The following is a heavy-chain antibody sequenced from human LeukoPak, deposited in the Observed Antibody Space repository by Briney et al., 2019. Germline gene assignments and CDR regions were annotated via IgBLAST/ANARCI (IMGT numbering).Heavy chain of an antibody. CDR1: GFTFSSYA. CDR2: ISYDGSNK. V-gene: IGHV3-30*04. J-gene: IGHJ4*02. Sequence: GGSLRLSCAASGFTFSSYAMHWVRQAPGKGLEWVAVISYDGSNKYYADSVKGRFTISRDNSKNTLYLQMNSLRAEDTAVYYCAKTADSSGYPYYFDYWGQGTLVTVSS. D-gene: IGHD3-22*01. CDR3: AKTADSSGYPYYFDY.